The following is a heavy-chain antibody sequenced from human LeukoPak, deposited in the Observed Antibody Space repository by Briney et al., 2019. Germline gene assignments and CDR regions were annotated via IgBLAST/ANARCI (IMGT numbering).Heavy chain of an antibody. D-gene: IGHD3-22*01. CDR2: IYYSGST. V-gene: IGHV4-59*01. Sequence: SETLSLTRIVSGGSISSYYWSWIRQPPGKGLEWIGYIYYSGSTNYNPSLKSRVTISVDTSKNQFSLKLSSVTAADTAVDYCAGYYYDSSGEIDHWGQGTLVTVSS. CDR3: AGYYYDSSGEIDH. CDR1: GGSISSYY. J-gene: IGHJ4*02.